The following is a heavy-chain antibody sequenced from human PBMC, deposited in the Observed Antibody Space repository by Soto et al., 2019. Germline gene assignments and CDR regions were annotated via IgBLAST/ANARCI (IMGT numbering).Heavy chain of an antibody. CDR1: GVSISSDIYY. V-gene: IGHV4-31*03. Sequence: QVQLQESGPGLVKPSQTLSLTCTVSGVSISSDIYYWSWIRQHPGKGLEWIGYIYYSGSTYYNPCLKSRLTISVDTSKNHFSLKRSSVTAADTAVYYCARDRGIGGSYGMDVWGQGTTVTVSS. CDR2: IYYSGST. J-gene: IGHJ6*02. D-gene: IGHD1-26*01. CDR3: ARDRGIGGSYGMDV.